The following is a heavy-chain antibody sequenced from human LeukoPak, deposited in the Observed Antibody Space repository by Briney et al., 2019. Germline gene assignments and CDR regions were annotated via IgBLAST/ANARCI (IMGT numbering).Heavy chain of an antibody. Sequence: PGGSLRLSCAASGFTFSSYSMNWVRQAPGKGLEWVSYISSSSSTIYYADSVKGRFTISRDNAKNSLYLQMNSLRAEDTAVYYCARGYSGYDVFFDYWGQGTLVTVSS. J-gene: IGHJ4*02. V-gene: IGHV3-48*01. CDR3: ARGYSGYDVFFDY. CDR1: GFTFSSYS. CDR2: ISSSSSTI. D-gene: IGHD5-12*01.